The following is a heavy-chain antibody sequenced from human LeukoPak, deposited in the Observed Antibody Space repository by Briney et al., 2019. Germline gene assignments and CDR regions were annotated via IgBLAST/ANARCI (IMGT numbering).Heavy chain of an antibody. CDR2: ISADGDGT. V-gene: IGHV3-23*01. J-gene: IGHJ5*02. D-gene: IGHD2-21*02. CDR3: AKGGWDRACGGDSYTDA. CDR1: GFTFRSYA. Sequence: GGSLRLSCAASGFTFRSYAMNWVRQAPGKGLEWVSAISADGDGTHYADSVRGRFTISRDSSKSTLYLQMNSLKAEDTAVYYCAKGGWDRACGGDSYTDAWGQGTLVTVSS.